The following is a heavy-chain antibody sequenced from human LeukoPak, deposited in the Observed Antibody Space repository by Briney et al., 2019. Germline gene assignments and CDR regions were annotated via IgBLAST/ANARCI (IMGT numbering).Heavy chain of an antibody. J-gene: IGHJ6*02. V-gene: IGHV3-49*03. Sequence: PGGSLRLSCTSSGFTFGDYALSWFRQAPGKGLEWVGFIRSKAYGGTTECAASVQGRFTISRDDSKSIAYLQMNSLKIEYTAVYYCTRGWLAGTGYYGMDVWGQGTTVTVSS. D-gene: IGHD6-13*01. CDR1: GFTFGDYA. CDR2: IRSKAYGGTT. CDR3: TRGWLAGTGYYGMDV.